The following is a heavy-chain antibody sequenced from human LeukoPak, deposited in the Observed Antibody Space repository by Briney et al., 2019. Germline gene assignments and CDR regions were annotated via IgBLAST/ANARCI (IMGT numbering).Heavy chain of an antibody. CDR3: ARDQDYYYMDV. Sequence: GGSLRLSCAASGFTFSSYWMSWVRQARGKGLEWVANIKQDGSEKYYVDSVKGRFTISRDNAKNSLYLQMNSLRAEDTAVYYCARDQDYYYMDVWGKGTTVTVSS. V-gene: IGHV3-7*01. J-gene: IGHJ6*03. CDR2: IKQDGSEK. CDR1: GFTFSSYW.